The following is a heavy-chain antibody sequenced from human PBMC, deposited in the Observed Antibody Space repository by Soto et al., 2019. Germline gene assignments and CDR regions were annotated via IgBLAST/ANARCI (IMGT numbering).Heavy chain of an antibody. CDR2: ISDSGDIT. V-gene: IGHV3-23*01. J-gene: IGHJ4*02. CDR1: GFTFSNYV. CDR3: AKGHYDILTGLDY. D-gene: IGHD3-9*01. Sequence: GGSLRLSCAASGFTFSNYVMTWVRQAPGKGLEWVSGISDSGDITYYADSVKGRFTISRDNSTNTLYLQMNSLRVEDTAIYYCAKGHYDILTGLDYWGQGTLVTVSS.